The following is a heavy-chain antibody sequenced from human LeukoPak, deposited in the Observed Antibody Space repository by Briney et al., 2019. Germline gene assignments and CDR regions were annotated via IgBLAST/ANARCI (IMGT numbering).Heavy chain of an antibody. CDR2: ISNDGNDK. CDR3: ARDQYFDRSGSDAFDI. CDR1: GFTLSNYA. V-gene: IGHV3-30*14. D-gene: IGHD3-22*01. J-gene: IGHJ3*02. Sequence: PGGSLRLSCAASGFTLSNYAVHWVRQAPGKGLEWVAVISNDGNDKYYAESVKGRFTISRDNSRDTLYLQMNSLRPEDTAVYYCARDQYFDRSGSDAFDIWGQGTMVTVSS.